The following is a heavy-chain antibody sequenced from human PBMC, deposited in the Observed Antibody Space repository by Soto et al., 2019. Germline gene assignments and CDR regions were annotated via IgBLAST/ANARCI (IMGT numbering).Heavy chain of an antibody. CDR2: IYPYDSDT. D-gene: IGHD2-8*01. J-gene: IGHJ5*02. V-gene: IGHV5-51*01. CDR3: ARRRGRCSDGVCYSWWFDP. CDR1: GYSFTSYW. Sequence: GESLKISCKTSGYSFTSYWIGWVRQMPGKGMEWMGNIYPYDSDTRYSPSFQGQVTISADTSIPTAYLQWSSLKASDTGIYYCARRRGRCSDGVCYSWWFDPWGQGTRVTVSS.